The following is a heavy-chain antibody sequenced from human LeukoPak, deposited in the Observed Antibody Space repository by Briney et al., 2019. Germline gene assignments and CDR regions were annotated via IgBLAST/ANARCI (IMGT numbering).Heavy chain of an antibody. CDR3: ARDRPPMNFDY. Sequence: PSETLSLTCTVSGGSISSSSYYWGWIRQPPGKGLEWIGSIYYSGSTYYNPSLKSRVTISVDTSKNQFSLKLSSVTAADTAVYYCARDRPPMNFDYWGQGTLDTVSS. D-gene: IGHD3-22*01. J-gene: IGHJ4*02. CDR1: GGSISSSSYY. CDR2: IYYSGST. V-gene: IGHV4-39*07.